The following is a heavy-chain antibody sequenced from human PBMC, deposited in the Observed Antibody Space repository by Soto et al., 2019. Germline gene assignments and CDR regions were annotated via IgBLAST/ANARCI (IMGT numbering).Heavy chain of an antibody. CDR3: ASAYSDSWYLV. CDR2: ISFRGTT. Sequence: QMQVRESGPGLVKSSETLSLTCTVSGHGISDSYCSWIRQPLGKRLEWIGYISFRGTTNYNPSLESRVTMSVDTSKNQVSLKLSDVTAADTAIYYCASAYSDSWYLVWGQGTSVTVSS. CDR1: GHGISDSY. D-gene: IGHD6-13*01. V-gene: IGHV4-59*01. J-gene: IGHJ4*02.